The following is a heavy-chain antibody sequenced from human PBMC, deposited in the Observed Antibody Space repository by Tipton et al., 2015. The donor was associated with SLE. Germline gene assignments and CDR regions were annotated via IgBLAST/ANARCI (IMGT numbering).Heavy chain of an antibody. D-gene: IGHD1-7*01. CDR2: IYYSGST. Sequence: TLSLTCAVYGRSFSSYYWGWIRQPPGKGLEWIGSIYYSGSTYYNPSLKSRVTISVDTSKNQFSLKLSSVTAADTAVYYCANQNWNYYFWGQGNLVTVSS. CDR1: GRSFSSYY. J-gene: IGHJ4*02. CDR3: ANQNWNYYF. V-gene: IGHV4-39*07.